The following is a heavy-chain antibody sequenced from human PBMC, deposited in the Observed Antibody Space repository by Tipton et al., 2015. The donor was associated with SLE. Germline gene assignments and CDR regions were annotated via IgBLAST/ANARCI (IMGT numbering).Heavy chain of an antibody. D-gene: IGHD3-22*01. V-gene: IGHV3-64*01. CDR2: ISSDGDYT. CDR3: ARRNLPGGYYDF. CDR1: GFTFSDYA. Sequence: SLRLSCTASGFTFSDYAFHWVRQPPGKGPEYVSAISSDGDYTSYGNSVRGRYTISRDNFKNTVYLQMGGLTPEDTAVFYCARRNLPGGYYDFWGQGTLVTVSS. J-gene: IGHJ4*02.